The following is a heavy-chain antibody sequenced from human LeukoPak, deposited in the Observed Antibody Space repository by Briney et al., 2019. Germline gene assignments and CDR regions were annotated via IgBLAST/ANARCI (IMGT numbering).Heavy chain of an antibody. J-gene: IGHJ2*01. CDR3: ARRAYYDSSGYHPTSGYFDL. CDR1: GGSMFSYY. Sequence: SETLSLTCSVSGGSMFSYYWNWIRQSPGKGLEWIGYIYSNGITNYSPSLRSRGTISFATSRNPFSLSLTSVTAADTAIYYCARRAYYDSSGYHPTSGYFDLWGRGTLVTVSS. V-gene: IGHV4-4*08. D-gene: IGHD3-22*01. CDR2: IYSNGIT.